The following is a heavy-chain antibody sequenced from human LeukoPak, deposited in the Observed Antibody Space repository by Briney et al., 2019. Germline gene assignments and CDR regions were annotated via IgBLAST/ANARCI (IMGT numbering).Heavy chain of an antibody. CDR1: GYTFTSYA. Sequence: ASVKVSCKASGYTFTSYAMHWVRQAPGQRLEWMGWINAGNGNTKYSQKFQGRVTITRDTSASTAYMELSSLRSEDTAVYYCARDSYDFWSGYGYYYYGMDVWGQGTTVTVSS. D-gene: IGHD3-3*01. CDR2: INAGNGNT. CDR3: ARDSYDFWSGYGYYYYGMDV. J-gene: IGHJ6*02. V-gene: IGHV1-3*01.